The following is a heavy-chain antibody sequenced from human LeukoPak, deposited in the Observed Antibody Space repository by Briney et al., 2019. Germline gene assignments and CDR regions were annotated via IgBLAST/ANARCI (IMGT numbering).Heavy chain of an antibody. Sequence: GGSLRLSCAASGFSFNNYAMSWVRQAPGKGLKWVSLIIASSGDTFYADSVKGRFTISRDNSKNTLYLQMNSLRAEDTALYYCAKGAYDYVEMGYFDYWGQGTLVTVSS. CDR1: GFSFNNYA. CDR3: AKGAYDYVEMGYFDY. V-gene: IGHV3-23*01. J-gene: IGHJ4*02. CDR2: IIASSGDT. D-gene: IGHD5-12*01.